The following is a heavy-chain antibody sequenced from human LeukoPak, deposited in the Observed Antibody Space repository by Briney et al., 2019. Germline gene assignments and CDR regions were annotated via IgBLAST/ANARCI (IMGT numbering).Heavy chain of an antibody. J-gene: IGHJ6*02. CDR3: ARDGRRDGYNSLRNYYYGMDV. D-gene: IGHD5-24*01. V-gene: IGHV3-48*03. CDR1: GLTLSSYV. Sequence: PRGSLRPSLAAPGLTLSSYVMDWGPPAPGEGPGRVFYINSCGSTIYYADSVKGRFTISRDNAKNSLYLQMNSLRAEDTAVYYCARDGRRDGYNSLRNYYYGMDVWGQGTTVTVSS. CDR2: INSCGSTI.